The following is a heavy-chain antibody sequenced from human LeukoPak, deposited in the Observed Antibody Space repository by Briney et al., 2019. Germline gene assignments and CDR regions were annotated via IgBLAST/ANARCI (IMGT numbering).Heavy chain of an antibody. CDR3: AKPYYDFWSGYTGAFDI. CDR2: IYTSGST. J-gene: IGHJ3*02. CDR1: GGSICSYY. V-gene: IGHV4-4*07. Sequence: SETLSLTCTVSGGSICSYYWSWIRQPAGKGLEWIGRIYTSGSTNYNPSLKSRVTMSVDTSKNQFSLKLSSVTAADTAVYYCAKPYYDFWSGYTGAFDIWGQGTMVTVSS. D-gene: IGHD3-3*01.